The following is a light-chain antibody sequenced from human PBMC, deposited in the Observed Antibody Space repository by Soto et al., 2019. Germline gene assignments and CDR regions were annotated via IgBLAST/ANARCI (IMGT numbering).Light chain of an antibody. Sequence: QSALTQPRSVSGSPGQSVTISCTGTSSDVGGYKSVSWYQQHPGKAPKLMIYDVSKRPSGVPDRFSGSKSGNTASLTISGLQAEDEADYYCCSFAGNSYVFGTGTKVTVL. CDR1: SSDVGGYKS. V-gene: IGLV2-11*01. CDR3: CSFAGNSYV. CDR2: DVS. J-gene: IGLJ1*01.